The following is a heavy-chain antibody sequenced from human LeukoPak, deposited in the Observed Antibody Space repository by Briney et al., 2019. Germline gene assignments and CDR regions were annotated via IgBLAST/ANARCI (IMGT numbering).Heavy chain of an antibody. J-gene: IGHJ5*02. CDR2: IYSSGST. CDR3: ARGRKDIVVVVAAHAGVLWVRNWFDP. CDR1: GVSISSGSNY. Sequence: SETLSLTCSVSGVSISSGSNYWGWIRQPPGKTLEWIGSIYSSGSTYYNLSLKSRVIILIDTAKNHVSLNLSSVTAADTAVYYCARGRKDIVVVVAAHAGVLWVRNWFDPWGQGTLVTVSS. V-gene: IGHV4-39*07. D-gene: IGHD2-15*01.